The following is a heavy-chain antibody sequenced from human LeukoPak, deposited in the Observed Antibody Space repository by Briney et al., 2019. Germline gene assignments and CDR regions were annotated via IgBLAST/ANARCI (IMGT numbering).Heavy chain of an antibody. CDR3: AREGGMNGSGYYFDY. CDR1: GYTFTGYY. J-gene: IGHJ4*02. D-gene: IGHD3-10*01. V-gene: IGHV1-2*02. Sequence: ASVKVSCKASGYTFTGYYMHWVRQAPGQGLEWMGWINPNSGGTNYAQKFQGRVTMTRDTSINTAYMELSRLRSDDTAVYYCAREGGMNGSGYYFDYWGQGTLVAVSS. CDR2: INPNSGGT.